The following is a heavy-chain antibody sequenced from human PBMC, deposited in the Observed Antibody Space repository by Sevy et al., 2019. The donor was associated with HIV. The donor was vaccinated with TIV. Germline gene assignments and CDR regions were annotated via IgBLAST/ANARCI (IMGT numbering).Heavy chain of an antibody. CDR2: ISYDGSIE. Sequence: GGSLRLSCSASGFTFSTYGMHWVRQAPGKGLEWVAIISYDGSIEYYADSVQGRFTISRDNSKNTLYLQMKSLRAEDTAVYYCAKVLSPLLIWVMEPAYYYGMDVWGQGTTVTVSS. J-gene: IGHJ6*02. CDR3: AKVLSPLLIWVMEPAYYYGMDV. V-gene: IGHV3-30*18. CDR1: GFTFSTYG. D-gene: IGHD3-10*01.